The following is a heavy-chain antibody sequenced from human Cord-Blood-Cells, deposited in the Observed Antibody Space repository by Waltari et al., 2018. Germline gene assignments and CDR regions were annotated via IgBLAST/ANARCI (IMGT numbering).Heavy chain of an antibody. V-gene: IGHV4-39*01. J-gene: IGHJ4*02. D-gene: IGHD3-3*01. CDR3: ARSANDFWSGYYFDY. CDR1: GGSISSSSYY. CDR2: IYYSGST. Sequence: QLQLQESGPGLVKPSETLSLTCTVSGGSISSSSYYWGWIRQPPGKGLEWIGSIYYSGSTYYNPSLKSRVTISVDTSKNQFSLKLSSVTAADTAVYYCARSANDFWSGYYFDYWDQGTLVTVSS.